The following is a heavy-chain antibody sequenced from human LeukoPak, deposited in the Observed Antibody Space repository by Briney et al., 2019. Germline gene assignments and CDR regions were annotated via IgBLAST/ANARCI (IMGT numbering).Heavy chain of an antibody. CDR2: ISYDGSNK. CDR1: GFTFSSYG. J-gene: IGHJ4*02. CDR3: AKDLGSSGWFNDY. Sequence: GGSLRLSCAASGFTFSSYGMHWVRQAPGKGLEWVAVISYDGSNKYYADSVKGRFTISRDNSKNTLYLQMSSLRAEDTAVYYCAKDLGSSGWFNDYWGQGTLVTVSS. V-gene: IGHV3-30*18. D-gene: IGHD6-19*01.